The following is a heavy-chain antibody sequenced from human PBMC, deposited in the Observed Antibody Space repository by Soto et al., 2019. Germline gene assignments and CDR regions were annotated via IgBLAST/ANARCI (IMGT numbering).Heavy chain of an antibody. D-gene: IGHD3-10*01. CDR1: GGSISSGGYS. CDR3: AREAAVYYYCSGRFAP. CDR2: IYHSGST. J-gene: IGHJ5*02. Sequence: QLQLQESGSGLVKPSQTLSLTCAVSGGSISSGGYSWSWIRQPPGKGLEWIGYIYHSGSTYYTPSLKSRVTISVDRSKNQFSLKLSSVTAADTAGYYCAREAAVYYYCSGRFAPWGQGTLVTVSS. V-gene: IGHV4-30-2*01.